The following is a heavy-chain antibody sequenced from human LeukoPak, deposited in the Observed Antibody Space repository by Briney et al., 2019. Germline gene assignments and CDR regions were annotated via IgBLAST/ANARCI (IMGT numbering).Heavy chain of an antibody. V-gene: IGHV4-4*07. Sequence: SETVSLTCTVPGGPISSYYWRWIPQPAGKGLEGIGRIYTSGSNNYNPSLKRRVTMSVDTSKNQFSLKLRSVTAADTAVYYCARERGEQQLATYYYYYMDVWGKGTTVTVSS. CDR2: IYTSGSN. J-gene: IGHJ6*03. CDR1: GGPISSYY. D-gene: IGHD6-13*01. CDR3: ARERGEQQLATYYYYYMDV.